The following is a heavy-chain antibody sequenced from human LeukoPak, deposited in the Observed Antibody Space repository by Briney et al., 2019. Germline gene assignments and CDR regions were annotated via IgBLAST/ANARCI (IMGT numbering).Heavy chain of an antibody. Sequence: ASVKVSCKASGYTFTSYGISWVRQAPGQGLEWMGWISAYNGNTNYAQKLQGRVTMTTDTSTSTAYMELRSLRSDDTAVYYCARVEAPAGINWFDPGGQGPLVTVPS. J-gene: IGHJ5*02. CDR1: GYTFTSYG. CDR2: ISAYNGNT. D-gene: IGHD6-13*01. CDR3: ARVEAPAGINWFDP. V-gene: IGHV1-18*01.